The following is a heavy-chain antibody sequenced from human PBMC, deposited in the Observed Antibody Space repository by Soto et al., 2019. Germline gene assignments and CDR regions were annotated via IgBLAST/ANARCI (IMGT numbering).Heavy chain of an antibody. CDR1: GFTFDDYA. J-gene: IGHJ3*02. V-gene: IGHV3-9*01. CDR2: ISWNSGSI. CDR3: AKVDACDI. Sequence: EVQLVESGGGLVQPGRSLRLSCAASGFTFDDYAMHWVRQAPGKGLEWVSGISWNSGSIGYADSVKGRFTISRDNAKNSLYLQMNSLRAEDTALYYCAKVDACDIWGQGTMVTVSS.